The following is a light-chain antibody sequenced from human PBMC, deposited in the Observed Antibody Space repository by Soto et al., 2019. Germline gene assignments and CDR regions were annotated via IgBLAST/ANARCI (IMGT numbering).Light chain of an antibody. CDR1: FSNIGSNT. CDR3: AAWDDSLNSVL. J-gene: IGLJ2*01. Sequence: QSVLTQPPSASGTPGQRVSISCSGSFSNIGSNTVNWYQQLPGTAPKVVIYTNNQRPSGVPDRFSGSKSGTSAALAISGLQSEDEAEYYCAAWDDSLNSVLFGGGTKVTVL. V-gene: IGLV1-44*01. CDR2: TNN.